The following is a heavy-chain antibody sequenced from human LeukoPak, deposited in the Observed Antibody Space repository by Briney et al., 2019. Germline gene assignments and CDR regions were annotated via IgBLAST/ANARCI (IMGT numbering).Heavy chain of an antibody. V-gene: IGHV4-34*01. CDR2: VNHGGST. CDR1: GGSFTAYT. D-gene: IGHD3-16*01. Sequence: PSETLSLTCVVYGGSFTAYTWSWIRQSPRKGLEWIGEVNHGGSTNYNPSLKSGVTISTDTSKNQFSLKLTSVTAADAAVYYCARLRARGFDYWGQGTLVTVSP. J-gene: IGHJ4*02. CDR3: ARLRARGFDY.